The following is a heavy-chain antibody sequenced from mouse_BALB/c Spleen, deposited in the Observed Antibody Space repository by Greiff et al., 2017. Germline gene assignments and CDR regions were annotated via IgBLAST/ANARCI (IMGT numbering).Heavy chain of an antibody. D-gene: IGHD1-1*01. CDR2: INPYNGDT. V-gene: IGHV1-20*02. Sequence: VQLKESGPELVKPGASVKISCKASGYSFTGYFMNWVMQSHGKSLEWIGRINPYNGDTFYNQKFKGKATLTVDKSSSTAHMELRSLASEDSAVYYCARDYSYAMDYWGQGTSVTVSS. CDR3: ARDYSYAMDY. CDR1: GYSFTGYF. J-gene: IGHJ4*01.